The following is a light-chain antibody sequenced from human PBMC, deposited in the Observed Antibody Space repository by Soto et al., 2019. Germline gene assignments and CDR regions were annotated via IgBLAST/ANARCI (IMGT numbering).Light chain of an antibody. CDR3: CSYAGRYTYV. J-gene: IGLJ1*01. CDR1: SSDVGDYNY. CDR2: EVN. Sequence: QSALTQPPSASGSPGQSVTISCTGTSSDVGDYNYVSWYQQHPGKAPKLMIYEVNKRPSGVPDRFSGSKSGNTASLTISGLQSEDEADYYCCSYAGRYTYVFGTGTKLTVL. V-gene: IGLV2-8*01.